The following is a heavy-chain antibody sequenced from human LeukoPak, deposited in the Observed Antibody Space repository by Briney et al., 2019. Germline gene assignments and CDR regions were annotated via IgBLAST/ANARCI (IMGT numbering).Heavy chain of an antibody. V-gene: IGHV3-74*01. Sequence: GGSPRLSCAASGFTFSTYWMHWVRQAPGKGLVWVSRINTDASSTNYADSVKGRFTISRDNAKNTLYLQMNSLRAEDTAVYYCARDVWGDRDSYFDYWGQGTLVTVSS. CDR1: GFTFSTYW. J-gene: IGHJ4*02. CDR2: INTDASST. D-gene: IGHD2-21*01. CDR3: ARDVWGDRDSYFDY.